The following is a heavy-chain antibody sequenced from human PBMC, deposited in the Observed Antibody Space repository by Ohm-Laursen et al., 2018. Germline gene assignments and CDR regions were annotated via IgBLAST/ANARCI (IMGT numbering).Heavy chain of an antibody. Sequence: SLRLSCSASGLTFSSDWMHWVRQAPGEGLVWVSRIKGDGSETNYADSVKGRFTISRDNAKNTLYLQMNSLRGDDTAVYYCARAQRLVASANDYWGQGTLVTVSS. CDR2: IKGDGSET. D-gene: IGHD5-12*01. V-gene: IGHV3-74*01. CDR1: GLTFSSDW. CDR3: ARAQRLVASANDY. J-gene: IGHJ4*02.